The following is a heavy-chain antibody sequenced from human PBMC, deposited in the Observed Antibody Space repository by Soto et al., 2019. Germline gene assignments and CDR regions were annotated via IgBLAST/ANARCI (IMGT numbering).Heavy chain of an antibody. V-gene: IGHV1-69*13. D-gene: IGHD6-6*01. Sequence: GASVKVSCKASRGTFSSCAIRWVRQAPGQGLEWMGAIIPIFGTANYAQKFQGRVTITADESTSTAYMELSSLRYEDTAVYYRARRSSSENGWFDPWGQGTLVTVS. CDR1: RGTFSSCA. J-gene: IGHJ5*02. CDR2: IIPIFGTA. CDR3: ARRSSSENGWFDP.